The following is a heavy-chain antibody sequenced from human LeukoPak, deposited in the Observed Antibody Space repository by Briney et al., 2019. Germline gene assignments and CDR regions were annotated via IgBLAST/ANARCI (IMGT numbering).Heavy chain of an antibody. V-gene: IGHV3-21*04. D-gene: IGHD6-6*01. CDR1: GFTFSSYS. Sequence: GGSLRLSCAASGFTFSSYSMNWVRQAPGKGLEWVSSISSSSSYIYYADSVKGRFTISRDNAKNSLYLQMNSLRAEDTAVYYCAKDKEYSSSPGYFDYWGQGTLVTVSS. J-gene: IGHJ4*02. CDR3: AKDKEYSSSPGYFDY. CDR2: ISSSSSYI.